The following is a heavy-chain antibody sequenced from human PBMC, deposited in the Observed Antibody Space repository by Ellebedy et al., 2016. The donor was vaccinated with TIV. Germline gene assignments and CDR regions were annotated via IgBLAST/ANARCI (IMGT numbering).Heavy chain of an antibody. J-gene: IGHJ6*02. V-gene: IGHV3-11*01. D-gene: IGHD2/OR15-2a*01. Sequence: GESLKISCATGFTLSDYYMSWIRQAPGKGLEWVSFISSSGSMTHYADSVRGRFTISRDNAKNSMYLQMNSLRAEDTAIYYCAKYFSVSGYHYYGMDVWGQGTTVTVSS. CDR3: AKYFSVSGYHYYGMDV. CDR1: GFTLSDYY. CDR2: ISSSGSMT.